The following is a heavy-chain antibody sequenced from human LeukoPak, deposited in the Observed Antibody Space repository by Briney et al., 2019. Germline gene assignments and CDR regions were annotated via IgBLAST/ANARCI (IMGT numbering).Heavy chain of an antibody. Sequence: ASVKVSCKASGYTFTSYDIQWVRQATGQGLEWMGWMNPNSGNTNSAQKVQGRVTMTTDPSTSTVNMELRSLRSDDTAVYYCARATTSGYAFDVWGQGTRVTVSS. D-gene: IGHD6-19*01. CDR3: ARATTSGYAFDV. J-gene: IGHJ3*01. CDR1: GYTFTSYD. CDR2: MNPNSGNT. V-gene: IGHV1-8*01.